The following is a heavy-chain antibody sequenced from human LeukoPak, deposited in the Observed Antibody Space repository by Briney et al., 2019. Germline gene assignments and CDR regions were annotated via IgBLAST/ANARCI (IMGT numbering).Heavy chain of an antibody. CDR3: GRDRGDGYTLDS. CDR1: GFTFSTYA. Sequence: GGSLRLSCAASGFTFSTYAMHWVRQAPGRGLEWVALISYDGTYEYYADSVKGRFTISRDNSENTLFLQMIALRAEDAAVYYCGRDRGDGYTLDSWGQGIRVTVSS. D-gene: IGHD5-24*01. CDR2: ISYDGTYE. J-gene: IGHJ4*02. V-gene: IGHV3-30-3*01.